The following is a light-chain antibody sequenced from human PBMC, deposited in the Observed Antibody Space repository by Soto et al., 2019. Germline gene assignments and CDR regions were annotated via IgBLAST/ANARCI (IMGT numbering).Light chain of an antibody. CDR3: QQRSNWIT. CDR1: QSVSSN. Sequence: EIVMTQSPATLSVSPGERATLSCRASQSVSSNLAWYQQKPGQAPRLLIYGASTRATGIPARFGGSGSGTDFTLTISSLEPEDFAVYYCQQRSNWITFGQGTRLEIK. J-gene: IGKJ5*01. V-gene: IGKV3-15*01. CDR2: GAS.